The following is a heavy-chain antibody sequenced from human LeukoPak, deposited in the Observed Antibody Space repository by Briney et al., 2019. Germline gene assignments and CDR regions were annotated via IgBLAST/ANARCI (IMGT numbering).Heavy chain of an antibody. CDR2: ISESGGRT. J-gene: IGHJ4*02. CDR3: AKRGVVIRVILVGFHKEAYYFDS. D-gene: IGHD3-22*01. Sequence: GGSLRLSCAVYGITLSNYGMSWVRQAPGKGLEWVAGISESGGRTKYADSVKGRFTISRDNSKNTVYLQMNSLRAEDTAVYFCAKRGVVIRVILVGFHKEAYYFDSWGQGALVTVSS. CDR1: GITLSNYG. V-gene: IGHV3-23*01.